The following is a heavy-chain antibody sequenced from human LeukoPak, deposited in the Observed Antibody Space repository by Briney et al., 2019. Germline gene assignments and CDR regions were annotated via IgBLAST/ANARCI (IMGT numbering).Heavy chain of an antibody. D-gene: IGHD3-10*01. Sequence: SETLSLTCTVSGDSISAYYWNWIRQPPGKGLEWIGYIYYSGSTNYNPSLKSRVTISVDTSKNQFSLNLSSVTAADTAVYYCARGAWGVRGVIITEAWGQGTLVTVSS. J-gene: IGHJ5*02. CDR1: GDSISAYY. V-gene: IGHV4-59*01. CDR2: IYYSGST. CDR3: ARGAWGVRGVIITEA.